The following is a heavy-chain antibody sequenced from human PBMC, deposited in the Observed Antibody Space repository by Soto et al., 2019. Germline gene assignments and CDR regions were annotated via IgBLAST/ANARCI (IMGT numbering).Heavy chain of an antibody. CDR3: TTVFEY. J-gene: IGHJ4*02. Sequence: EVQLVQSGGGSVQPGGSLRLSCAASGFTFTHYWMHWVRQVPGKGLVWVSRIDGVGAGTSYSDSVRGRFTSSRYNAENMWYLHMNSLRAEDTAVDYGTTVFEYWGQATLVTVYS. V-gene: IGHV3-74*01. CDR1: GFTFTHYW. CDR2: IDGVGAGT.